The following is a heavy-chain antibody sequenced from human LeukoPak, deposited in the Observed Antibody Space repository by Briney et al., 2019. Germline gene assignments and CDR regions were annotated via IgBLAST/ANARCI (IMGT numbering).Heavy chain of an antibody. V-gene: IGHV1-2*02. CDR1: GYTLTGSY. CDR3: ASSVGYNKAGYYYYLDF. Sequence: ASVKVSCKASGYTLTGSYMHWVRQAPGQGLEWMGWINPNTGGTNYAQKFQGRVTLTWDTSISTAYMELSSLRSDDTAVFYCASSVGYNKAGYYYYLDFWGKWTTVTVSS. J-gene: IGHJ6*03. D-gene: IGHD5-24*01. CDR2: INPNTGGT.